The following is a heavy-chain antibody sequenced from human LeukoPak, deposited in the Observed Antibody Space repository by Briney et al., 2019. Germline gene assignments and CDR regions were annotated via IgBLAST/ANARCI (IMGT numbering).Heavy chain of an antibody. CDR1: GGSFSGYY. CDR3: ARTPTTYDSSGYSIGDAFDI. V-gene: IGHV4-31*11. D-gene: IGHD3-22*01. CDR2: IYYSGST. J-gene: IGHJ3*02. Sequence: SETLSLTCAVYGGSFSGYYWSWIRQHPGKGLEWIGYIYYSGSTYYNPSLKSRVTISVDTSKNQFSLKLSSVTAADTAVYYCARTPTTYDSSGYSIGDAFDIWGQGTMVTVSS.